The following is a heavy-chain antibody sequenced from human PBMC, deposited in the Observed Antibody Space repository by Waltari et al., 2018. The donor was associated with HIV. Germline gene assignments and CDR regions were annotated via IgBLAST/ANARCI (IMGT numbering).Heavy chain of an antibody. CDR1: GITFKNAW. Sequence: VQLVESGGALVTPGGSLKISCAVSGITFKNAWRSLARQAPGKGLQWLGHIRSKTDGGATDYAAPLSGRFAISTDDFNNTMFLEMKTLKVDDTAVYYCTTFEMGTTRNFWGQGTLVTVSS. D-gene: IGHD1-26*01. V-gene: IGHV3-15*02. CDR3: TTFEMGTTRNF. CDR2: IRSKTDGGAT. J-gene: IGHJ4*02.